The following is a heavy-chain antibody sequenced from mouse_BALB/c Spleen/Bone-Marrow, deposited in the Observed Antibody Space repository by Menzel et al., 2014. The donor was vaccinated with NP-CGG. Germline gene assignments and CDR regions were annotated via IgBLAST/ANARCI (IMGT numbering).Heavy chain of an antibody. D-gene: IGHD1-1*01. V-gene: IGHV2-9*02. CDR3: ARDSYYYGSSLWYFDV. CDR2: VGAGGST. Sequence: VKLVESGPGLVAPSQSLSITCTVSGFPLTSYGVHWVRQPPGKGLEWLGIVGAGGSTNYNSALMSRLSISKDNSKSQVFLKMNSLQTDDTAMYYCARDSYYYGSSLWYFDVWGAGTTVTVSS. J-gene: IGHJ1*01. CDR1: GFPLTSYG.